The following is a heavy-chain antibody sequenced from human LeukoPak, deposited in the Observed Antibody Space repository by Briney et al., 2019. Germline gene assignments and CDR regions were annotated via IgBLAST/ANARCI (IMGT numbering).Heavy chain of an antibody. V-gene: IGHV1-46*01. CDR3: ARDLYSSGWYDEPFYYYYMDV. CDR1: GYTFTSYY. Sequence: GASVKVSCKASGYTFTSYYMHWVRQAPGQGPEWMGIINPSGGSTSYAQKFQGRVTMTRDTSTSTVYMELSSLRSEDTAVYYCARDLYSSGWYDEPFYYYYMDVWGKRTTVTVSS. D-gene: IGHD6-19*01. J-gene: IGHJ6*03. CDR2: INPSGGST.